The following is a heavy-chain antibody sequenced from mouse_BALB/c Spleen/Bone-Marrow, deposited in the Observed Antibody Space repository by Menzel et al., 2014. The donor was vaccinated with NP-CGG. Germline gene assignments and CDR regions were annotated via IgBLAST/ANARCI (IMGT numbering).Heavy chain of an antibody. V-gene: IGHV1-69*02. CDR2: IDPSDSYT. D-gene: IGHD2-2*01. Sequence: QVHVKQSGAELVKPGASVKLSCKASGYTFTSYWMHWVKQRPGQGLEWIGEIDPSDSYTNYNQKFKGKATLTVDKSSSTAYMRLSSLTSEDSAVYYCASYYGYDEGFAYWGQGTLVTVSA. CDR1: GYTFTSYW. J-gene: IGHJ3*01. CDR3: ASYYGYDEGFAY.